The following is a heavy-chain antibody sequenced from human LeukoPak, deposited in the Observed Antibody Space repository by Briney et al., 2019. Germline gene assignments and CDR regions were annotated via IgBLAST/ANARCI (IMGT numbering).Heavy chain of an antibody. J-gene: IGHJ6*02. CDR1: GFTFSSYG. CDR2: IWYGGSNK. V-gene: IGHV3-33*08. CDR3: ARELTGYSSGWYTRDYYYGMDV. D-gene: IGHD6-19*01. Sequence: GGSLRLSCAASGFTFSSYGMHWVRQAPGKGLEWVAVIWYGGSNKYYADSVKGRFTISRDNSKNTLYLQMNSLRAEDTAVYYCARELTGYSSGWYTRDYYYGMDVWGQGTTVTVSS.